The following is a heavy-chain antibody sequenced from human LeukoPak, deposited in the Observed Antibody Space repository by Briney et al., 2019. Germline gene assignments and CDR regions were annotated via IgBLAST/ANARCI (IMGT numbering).Heavy chain of an antibody. CDR2: IYSGGST. CDR1: GFTVSSNY. CDR3: ARDHAFVSGYSSGKDAYYYYGMDV. V-gene: IGHV3-66*01. Sequence: GGSLRLSCAASGFTVSSNYMSWVRQAPGKGLEWVSVIYSGGSTYYADSVKGRFTISRDNSKNTLYLQMNSLRAEDTAVYYCARDHAFVSGYSSGKDAYYYYGMDVWGQGTTVTVSS. D-gene: IGHD6-19*01. J-gene: IGHJ6*02.